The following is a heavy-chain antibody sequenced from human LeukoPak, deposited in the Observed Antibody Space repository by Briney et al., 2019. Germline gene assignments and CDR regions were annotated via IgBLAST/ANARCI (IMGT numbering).Heavy chain of an antibody. Sequence: GGSLRLYCAASGFIFSNYWMHWVRQAPGEELVWVSRMNTDGSTINYADYVKGRFTISRDNAKNTLYLQMNSLTTEDTAVYYCATAGKYRFDNWGQGILVTVSS. CDR2: MNTDGSTI. J-gene: IGHJ5*02. V-gene: IGHV3-74*01. D-gene: IGHD6-19*01. CDR3: ATAGKYRFDN. CDR1: GFIFSNYW.